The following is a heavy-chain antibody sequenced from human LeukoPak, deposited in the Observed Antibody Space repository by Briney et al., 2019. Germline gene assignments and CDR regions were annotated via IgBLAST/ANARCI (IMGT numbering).Heavy chain of an antibody. D-gene: IGHD2-2*01. V-gene: IGHV3-11*04. CDR1: GFTFSDYY. Sequence: GGSLRLSCAASGFTFSDYYMSWIRQAPGKGLEWVSYISSSGSTIYYADSVKGRFTISRDNAKNSLYLQMNSLRAEDTAVYYCAKDRNRYCSSTSCSHDYWGQGTLVTVSS. J-gene: IGHJ4*02. CDR3: AKDRNRYCSSTSCSHDY. CDR2: ISSSGSTI.